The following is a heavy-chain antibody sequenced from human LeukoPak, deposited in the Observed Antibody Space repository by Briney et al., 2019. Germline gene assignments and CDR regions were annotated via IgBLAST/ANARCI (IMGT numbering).Heavy chain of an antibody. CDR2: IYYSGST. V-gene: IGHV4-38-2*02. D-gene: IGHD3-10*01. CDR3: ARDFGYYYGSGSDN. CDR1: GFTFTDYY. J-gene: IGHJ4*02. Sequence: GSLRLSCAASGFTFTDYYMSWIRQPPGKGLEWLGSIYYSGSTYYNPSLKSRVTISVDTSKNQFSLKLSSVTAADTAVYYCARDFGYYYGSGSDNWGQGTLVTVSS.